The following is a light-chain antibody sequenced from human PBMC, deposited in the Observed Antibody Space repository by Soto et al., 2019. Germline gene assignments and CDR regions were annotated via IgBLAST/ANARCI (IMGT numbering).Light chain of an antibody. J-gene: IGLJ3*02. CDR3: SSYAGSNNWV. CDR2: EVS. Sequence: QSALTQPPSASGSPGQSVTISCTGTSSDVGGYKDVSWFQQHPGKAPKLMIYEVSKRPSGVPDRFSGSKSGNTASLTVSWLQAEDEADYDCSSYAGSNNWVFGGGTQLTVL. V-gene: IGLV2-8*01. CDR1: SSDVGGYKD.